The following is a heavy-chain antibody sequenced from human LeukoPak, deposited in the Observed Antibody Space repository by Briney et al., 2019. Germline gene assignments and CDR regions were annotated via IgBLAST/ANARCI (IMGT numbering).Heavy chain of an antibody. Sequence: PSETLSPTCTVSGYSLSSGYYWGWIRPPPGKGLEWIGIVDHSGGTYYNPSLRSRVSISVDTSKNQFSLKLSSVTAADTAVYSCAGFTFFRGVITFDYWGQGTLVTVSS. CDR2: VDHSGGT. D-gene: IGHD3-10*01. J-gene: IGHJ4*02. V-gene: IGHV4-38-2*02. CDR1: GYSLSSGYY. CDR3: AGFTFFRGVITFDY.